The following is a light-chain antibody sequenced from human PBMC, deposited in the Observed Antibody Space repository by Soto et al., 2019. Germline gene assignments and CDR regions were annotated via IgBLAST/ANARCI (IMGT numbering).Light chain of an antibody. CDR2: DAS. J-gene: IGKJ5*01. Sequence: DIVMTQSPATLSVAPGERVTFSCRASQGVSRKLAWYQHKPGQAPRLLISDASTRASGIPARFSGSGSGTEFTLTISSLQSDDFAVYYCQQYNNWPPEITFGQGTRLEIK. CDR1: QGVSRK. CDR3: QQYNNWPPEIT. V-gene: IGKV3-15*01.